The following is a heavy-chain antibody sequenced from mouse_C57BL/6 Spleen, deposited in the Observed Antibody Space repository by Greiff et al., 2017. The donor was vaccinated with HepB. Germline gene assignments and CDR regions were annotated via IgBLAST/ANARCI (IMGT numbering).Heavy chain of an antibody. CDR1: GFTFSDYG. J-gene: IGHJ2*01. CDR2: ISSGSSTI. D-gene: IGHD2-4*01. Sequence: EVKLVESGGGLVKPGGSLKLSCAASGFTFSDYGMHWVRQAPEKGLEWVAYISSGSSTIYYADTVKGRFTISRDNAKNTLFLQMTSLRSEDTAMYYCARDYYDYDEYYFDYWGQGTTLTVSS. V-gene: IGHV5-17*01. CDR3: ARDYYDYDEYYFDY.